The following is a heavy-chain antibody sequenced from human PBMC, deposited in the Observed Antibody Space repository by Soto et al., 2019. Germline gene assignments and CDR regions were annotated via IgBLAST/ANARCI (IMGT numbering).Heavy chain of an antibody. D-gene: IGHD3-3*01. CDR1: GFTFSSYT. Sequence: PGESLKISCAASGFTFSSYTMNWVRQAPGKGLEWVSSISSSSGLIYYADSLKGRLTISRDNAKNSLFLQMNSLRAEDTAVYYCASPITIFGVVAPYYYYGMDVWGQGTTVT. CDR2: ISSSSGLI. CDR3: ASPITIFGVVAPYYYYGMDV. V-gene: IGHV3-21*04. J-gene: IGHJ6*02.